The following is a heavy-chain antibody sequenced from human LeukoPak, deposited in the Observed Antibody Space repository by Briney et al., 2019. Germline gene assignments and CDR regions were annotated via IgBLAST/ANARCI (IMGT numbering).Heavy chain of an antibody. CDR2: INPDGNKK. CDR1: GLTFSSSW. CDR3: AYQGYDSSGPQHYLDY. J-gene: IGHJ4*02. Sequence: PGGSLRLSCAVSGLTFSSSWMDWVRQAPGKGLEWVASINPDGNKKYSADSVKGRFTISRDNAKNSLYLQMNSLRAEDTALYYCAYQGYDSSGPQHYLDYWGQGTLATVSS. V-gene: IGHV3-7*03. D-gene: IGHD3-22*01.